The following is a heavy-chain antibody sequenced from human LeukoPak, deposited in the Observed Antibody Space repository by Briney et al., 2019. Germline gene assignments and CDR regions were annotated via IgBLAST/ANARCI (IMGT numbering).Heavy chain of an antibody. D-gene: IGHD2-15*01. CDR1: GYTLTELS. CDR3: ATGGSWVVAANNAFDI. Sequence: ASVKVSCKVSGYTLTELSMHWVRQAPGKGLEWMGGFDLEDGETIYAQEFQGRVTVTEDTSTDTAYMELSSLRSEDRTVYYCATGGSWVVAANNAFDIWGQGTMVTVSS. CDR2: FDLEDGET. V-gene: IGHV1-24*01. J-gene: IGHJ3*02.